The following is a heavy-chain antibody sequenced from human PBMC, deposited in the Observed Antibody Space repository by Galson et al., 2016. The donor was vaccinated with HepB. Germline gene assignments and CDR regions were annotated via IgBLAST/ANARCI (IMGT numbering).Heavy chain of an antibody. CDR1: GYTFTGYV. J-gene: IGHJ6*02. D-gene: IGHD2-8*01. Sequence: SVKVSCKASGYTFTGYVLHWVRQAPGQKLEWMGWINPGNGNTQYSQNFHGRVTITRDTSATTTYMELTSLKSEDTALYYCARDRVWCTCHKCYGGYVGIDVWRPGSTVTVSS. CDR2: INPGNGNT. V-gene: IGHV1-3*01. CDR3: ARDRVWCTCHKCYGGYVGIDV.